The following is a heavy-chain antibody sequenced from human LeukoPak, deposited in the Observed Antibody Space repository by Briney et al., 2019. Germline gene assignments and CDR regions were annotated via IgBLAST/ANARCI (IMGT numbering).Heavy chain of an antibody. D-gene: IGHD3-10*01. CDR3: ARGLPVRGVNTDY. CDR2: ISSSVSTI. V-gene: IGHV3-48*04. J-gene: IGHJ4*02. Sequence: GGSLRLSCAASGFTFSSYGMHWVRQAPGKGLEWVSYISSSVSTIYYADSVKGRFTISRDNAKNSLYLQMNSLRAEDTAVYYCARGLPVRGVNTDYWGQGTLVTVSS. CDR1: GFTFSSYG.